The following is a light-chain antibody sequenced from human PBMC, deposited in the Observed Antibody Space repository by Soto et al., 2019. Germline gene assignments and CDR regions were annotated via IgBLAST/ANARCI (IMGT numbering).Light chain of an antibody. Sequence: DIQMTQSPSSLSASVGDRVTITCRASQSISSYLNWYQQKPGKAPKLLIYAASSLQSGVPSRFSGSGSGTDFTLTISSLQPEDFATYYCQQLDSYPRTFGPGTKVDI. CDR3: QQLDSYPRT. V-gene: IGKV1-39*01. J-gene: IGKJ3*01. CDR2: AAS. CDR1: QSISSY.